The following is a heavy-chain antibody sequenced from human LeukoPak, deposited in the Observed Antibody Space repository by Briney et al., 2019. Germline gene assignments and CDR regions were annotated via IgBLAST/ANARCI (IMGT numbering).Heavy chain of an antibody. CDR3: ARGGNTAMVMGAFDI. CDR2: IGTAGDT. V-gene: IGHV3-13*01. J-gene: IGHJ3*02. D-gene: IGHD5-18*01. CDR1: GFTFSSYD. Sequence: GGSLRLSCAASGFTFSSYDMHWVRQATGKGLEWVSAIGTAGDTYYPGSVKGRFTISRENAKNSLYLQMNSLRAGDTAVYYCARGGNTAMVMGAFDIWGQGTMVTVSS.